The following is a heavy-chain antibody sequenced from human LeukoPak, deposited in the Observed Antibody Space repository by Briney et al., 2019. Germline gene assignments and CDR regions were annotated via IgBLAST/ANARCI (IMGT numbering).Heavy chain of an antibody. J-gene: IGHJ4*02. CDR1: GFTFGDYA. V-gene: IGHV3-53*01. D-gene: IGHD3-16*02. CDR3: ARDLDDYVWGSYLY. CDR2: TYSGGST. Sequence: GGSLRLSCTASGFTFGDYAMSWFRQAPGKGLEWVSVTYSGGSTYYADSVKGRFIISRDNSKNTLYLQMNSLRAEDTAVYYCARDLDDYVWGSYLYWGQGTLVTVSS.